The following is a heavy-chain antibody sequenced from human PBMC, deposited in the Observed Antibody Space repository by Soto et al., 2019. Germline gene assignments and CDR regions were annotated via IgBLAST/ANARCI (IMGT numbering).Heavy chain of an antibody. CDR1: GFTFSSYS. J-gene: IGHJ4*02. CDR3: AKGLGSFDY. Sequence: GGSLRLSCAASGFTFSSYSMSWVRQAPGKGLGWVSAISGSGGSTRCADSVKGRFTISRDNSKNTLYLQRNSLRAEDTAVYYCAKGLGSFDYWGQGSLVTVSS. V-gene: IGHV3-23*01. CDR2: ISGSGGST. D-gene: IGHD2-15*01.